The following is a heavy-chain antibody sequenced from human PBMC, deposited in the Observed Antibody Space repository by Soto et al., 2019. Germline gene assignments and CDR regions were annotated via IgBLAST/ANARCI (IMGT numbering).Heavy chain of an antibody. CDR3: ARDRGDYVRGYYFDL. CDR1: GFTFSSYD. CDR2: IGTAGDT. Sequence: EVQLVESGGGLVQPGGSLRLSCAASGFTFSSYDMHWVRQATGKGLEWVSAIGTAGDTYYPGSVKGRFTISRENAKNSLYLQMNSLRAGDTAVYYCARDRGDYVRGYYFDLWGRGTLVTVSS. V-gene: IGHV3-13*01. D-gene: IGHD4-17*01. J-gene: IGHJ2*01.